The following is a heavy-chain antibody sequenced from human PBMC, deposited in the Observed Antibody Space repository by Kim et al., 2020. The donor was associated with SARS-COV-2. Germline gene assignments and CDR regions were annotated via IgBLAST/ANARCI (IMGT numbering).Heavy chain of an antibody. J-gene: IGHJ5*02. CDR1: GGSFSGYY. D-gene: IGHD5-12*01. CDR3: ARGRGFSAALRGANAYNWFDP. V-gene: IGHV4-34*01. CDR2: INHSGST. Sequence: SETLSLTCAVYGGSFSGYYWSWIRQPPGKGLEWIGEINHSGSTNYNPSLKSRVTISVDTSKNQFSLKLSSVTAADTAVYYCARGRGFSAALRGANAYNWFDPWGQGTLVTVSS.